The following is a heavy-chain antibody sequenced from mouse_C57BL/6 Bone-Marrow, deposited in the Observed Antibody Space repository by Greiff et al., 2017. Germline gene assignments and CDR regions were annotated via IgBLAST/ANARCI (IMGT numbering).Heavy chain of an antibody. CDR3: ASHNGNYAYCYAMDY. V-gene: IGHV1-39*01. D-gene: IGHD2-1*01. CDR1: GYSFTDYN. CDR2: INPNYGTT. Sequence: EVQLQQSGPELVKPGASVKISCKASGYSFTDYNMNWVKQSHGKSLEWIGVINPNYGTTSYNQKFKGKATLTVDQSSSTAYMQLNSLTSEDSAVYYCASHNGNYAYCYAMDYWGQGTSVTVSS. J-gene: IGHJ4*01.